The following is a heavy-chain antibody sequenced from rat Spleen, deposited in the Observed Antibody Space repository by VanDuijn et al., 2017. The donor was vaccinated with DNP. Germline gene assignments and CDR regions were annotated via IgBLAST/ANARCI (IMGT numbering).Heavy chain of an antibody. CDR2: ISTSGGST. J-gene: IGHJ1*01. Sequence: EVQLVESGGGLVQPGRSLKLSCAASGFTFSNYDMAWVRQAPTKGLEWVASISTSGGSTYYRDSVKGRFTVSRDNAKSTLYLQMDSLRSEDTATYYWARLSVYYGFVDFWGPGTMVTVSS. CDR1: GFTFSNYD. D-gene: IGHD3-1*01. V-gene: IGHV5-25*01. CDR3: ARLSVYYGFVDF.